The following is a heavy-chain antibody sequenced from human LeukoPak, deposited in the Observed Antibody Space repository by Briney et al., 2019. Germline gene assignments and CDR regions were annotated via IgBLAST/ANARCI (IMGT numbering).Heavy chain of an antibody. CDR3: ARRGQLGPLL. Sequence: PSETLSLTCTVSGGSISSYYWSWIRQPPGKGLEWIGYMYYSGSTNYNPSLKSRVTISVDTSKNQFSLKLSSVTAADTAVYYCARRGQLGPLLWGQGTLVTVSS. CDR2: MYYSGST. V-gene: IGHV4-59*12. J-gene: IGHJ4*02. D-gene: IGHD6-6*01. CDR1: GGSISSYY.